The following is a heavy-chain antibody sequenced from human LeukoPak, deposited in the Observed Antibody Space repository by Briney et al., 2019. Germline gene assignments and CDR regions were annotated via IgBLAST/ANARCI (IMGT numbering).Heavy chain of an antibody. Sequence: PGGSLRLSYVASGFTFHDYAMSWVRQVPGKGLEWVSLISGDGGSASYAGSVKGRFTISRDNSKNSLYLQMNSLRTEDTAFYYCAKASSGSSSRPVDYWGQGTLVTVSS. V-gene: IGHV3-43*02. CDR3: AKASSGSSSRPVDY. CDR1: GFTFHDYA. D-gene: IGHD3-10*01. J-gene: IGHJ4*02. CDR2: ISGDGGSA.